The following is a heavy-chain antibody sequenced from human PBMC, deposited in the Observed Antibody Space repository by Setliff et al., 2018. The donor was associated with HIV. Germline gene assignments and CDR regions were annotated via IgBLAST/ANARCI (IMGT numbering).Heavy chain of an antibody. Sequence: SETLSLTCSVSDGSISSDYWSWIRQPPGKGLEWIGYIYYDGSTNYNPSLKSRVTISVDTSKNQFSLKLTSVTAADTAVYYCASGHDGATRYFGYYYYYMEVWGKGTTVTVSS. J-gene: IGHJ6*03. V-gene: IGHV4-59*08. CDR2: IYYDGST. CDR3: ASGHDGATRYFGYYYYYMEV. D-gene: IGHD1-26*01. CDR1: DGSISSDY.